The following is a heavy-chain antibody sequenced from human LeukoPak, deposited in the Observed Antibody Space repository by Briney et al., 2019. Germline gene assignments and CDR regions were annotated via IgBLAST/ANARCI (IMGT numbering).Heavy chain of an antibody. V-gene: IGHV3-53*01. CDR1: GFTVSSNY. Sequence: PGGSLRLSCAASGFTVSSNYMTWVRQAPGKGLEWVSVIYSGGSTYYADSVKGRFTISRDNSENTLYLQMNSLRAEDTAVYYCAREVGYSSGWYLDYWGQGTLATVSS. D-gene: IGHD6-19*01. J-gene: IGHJ4*02. CDR2: IYSGGST. CDR3: AREVGYSSGWYLDY.